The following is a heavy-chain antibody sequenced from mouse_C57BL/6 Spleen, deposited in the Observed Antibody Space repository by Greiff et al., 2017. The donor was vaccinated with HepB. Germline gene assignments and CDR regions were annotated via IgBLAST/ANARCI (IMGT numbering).Heavy chain of an antibody. CDR2: INYDGSST. V-gene: IGHV5-16*01. CDR3: ARDLVYYGMDY. Sequence: EVNLVESEGGLVQPGSSMKLSCTASGFTFSDYYMAWVRQVPEKGLEWVANINYDGSSTYYLDSLKSRFIISRDNAKNILYLQMSSLKSEDTATYYCARDLVYYGMDYWGQGTSVTVSS. J-gene: IGHJ4*01. CDR1: GFTFSDYY.